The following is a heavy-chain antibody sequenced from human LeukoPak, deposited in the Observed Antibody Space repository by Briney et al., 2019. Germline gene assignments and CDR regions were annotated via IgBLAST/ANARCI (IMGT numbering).Heavy chain of an antibody. CDR3: AKGLRLWSTFDY. CDR2: ISGSGGTT. CDR1: GFTFSNYA. D-gene: IGHD3-10*01. J-gene: IGHJ4*02. V-gene: IGHV3-23*01. Sequence: GGSLRLSCAVAGFTFSNYAMGWVRQAPGKGLEWVSTISGSGGTTYYADFVKGRFTISRDNSKNTLHLQMNSLRAEDTAVYYCAKGLRLWSTFDYWGQGTLVTVSS.